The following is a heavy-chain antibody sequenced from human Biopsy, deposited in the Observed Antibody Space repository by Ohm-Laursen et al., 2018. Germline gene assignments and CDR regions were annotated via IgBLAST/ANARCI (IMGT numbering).Heavy chain of an antibody. CDR3: STEVVPAGIGGHWLDP. Sequence: SLRLSCSASVVTLSGYSLYWVRQAPRKGLGWVSSMSASSSYIYYADSVKGRYTVSKENGKNSLYLHMNSLRTEDTAVSYCSTEVVPAGIGGHWLDPWGQGTLVTVSS. CDR1: VVTLSGYS. V-gene: IGHV3-21*01. D-gene: IGHD2-2*01. J-gene: IGHJ5*02. CDR2: MSASSSYI.